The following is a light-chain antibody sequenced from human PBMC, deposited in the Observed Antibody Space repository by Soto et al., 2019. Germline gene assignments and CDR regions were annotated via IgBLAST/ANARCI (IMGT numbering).Light chain of an antibody. CDR3: NSYTGSSTPYG. J-gene: IGLJ1*01. CDR1: SSEVGSYNY. V-gene: IGLV2-14*03. Sequence: QSALTHTACVSGSPGQSITISCTGTSSEVGSYNYVSWYQQHPGKSPKLMIYDVSNRPSGGSNRFSGSKSGNTASLTISALQAEDEADYYCNSYTGSSTPYGFGTGTKVTVL. CDR2: DVS.